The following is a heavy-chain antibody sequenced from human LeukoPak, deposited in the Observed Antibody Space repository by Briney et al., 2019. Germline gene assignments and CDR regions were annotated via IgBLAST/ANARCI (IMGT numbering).Heavy chain of an antibody. CDR1: GYTFTGYY. D-gene: IGHD4-17*01. J-gene: IGHJ5*02. Sequence: ASVKVSCKASGYTFTGYYMHWVRQAPGQGLEWMGWINPNSGGTNYAQKFQGRVTMTRDTSISTAYMELSRLRSDDTAVYYCARDRATVTDGVWVEPWGQGTLVNGSS. CDR3: ARDRATVTDGVWVEP. V-gene: IGHV1-2*02. CDR2: INPNSGGT.